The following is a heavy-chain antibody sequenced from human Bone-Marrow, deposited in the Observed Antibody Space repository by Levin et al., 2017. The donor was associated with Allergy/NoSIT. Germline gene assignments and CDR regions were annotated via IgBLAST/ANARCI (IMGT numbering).Heavy chain of an antibody. CDR1: GYSLGDLS. V-gene: IGHV1-24*01. D-gene: IGHD4-17*01. Sequence: GESLKISCKVSGYSLGDLSIHWVRQAPGKGLEWMGGFDPEDREITYAQRFQGRVAMTEDTSTDTAYMELSSLIFEDTAVYYCTTVDFGEYGTFDYWGQGTLVTVSS. CDR2: FDPEDREI. J-gene: IGHJ4*02. CDR3: TTVDFGEYGTFDY.